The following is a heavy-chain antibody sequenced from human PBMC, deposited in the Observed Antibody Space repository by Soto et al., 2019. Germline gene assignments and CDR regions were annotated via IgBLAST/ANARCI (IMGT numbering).Heavy chain of an antibody. D-gene: IGHD1-1*01. V-gene: IGHV4-4*02. CDR1: SGSISSSNW. CDR3: ARASPYNSWFDP. Sequence: QVQLQESGPGLVKPSGTLSLTCAVSSGSISSSNWLSWVRQPPGKGLEWIGEIYHSWSTKYNSSLKNRVTISVDMSKNKFSLKLSSVTAADTAVYYCARASPYNSWFDPWGQGTLVTVSS. CDR2: IYHSWST. J-gene: IGHJ5*02.